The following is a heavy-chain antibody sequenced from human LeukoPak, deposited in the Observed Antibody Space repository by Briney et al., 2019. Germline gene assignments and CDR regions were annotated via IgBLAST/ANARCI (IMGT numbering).Heavy chain of an antibody. V-gene: IGHV4-59*08. D-gene: IGHD1-20*01. CDR1: GASISTDY. CDR2: MYYTGNT. J-gene: IGHJ5*02. CDR3: ARHYTLTGGRFSRYWLDP. Sequence: SETLSLTPAVSGASISTDYGSCIREPPGNGLGWVAYMYYTGNTKYNHSLKRRVTISVDTSKNQLSLKLSSVAAADTAVYYCARHYTLTGGRFSRYWLDPWGQGTLVTVSS.